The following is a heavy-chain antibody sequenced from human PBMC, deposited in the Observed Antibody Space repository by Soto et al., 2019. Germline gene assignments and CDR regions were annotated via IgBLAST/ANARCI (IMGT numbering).Heavy chain of an antibody. D-gene: IGHD3-3*01. CDR3: ASRTYDFWSGYYSHPDY. V-gene: IGHV4-39*01. Sequence: QLQLQESGPGLVKPSETLSLTCTVSGGSISSSSYYWGWIRQPPGKGLEWIGSIYYSGSTYYNPSLKSRVTISVDTSKNQFSLKLSSVTAADTAVYYCASRTYDFWSGYYSHPDYWGQGTLVTVSS. CDR2: IYYSGST. J-gene: IGHJ4*02. CDR1: GGSISSSSYY.